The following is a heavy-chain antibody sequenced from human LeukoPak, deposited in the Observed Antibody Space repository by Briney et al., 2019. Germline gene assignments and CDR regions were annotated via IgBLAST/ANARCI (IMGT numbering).Heavy chain of an antibody. D-gene: IGHD1-26*01. CDR1: GYSISSGYY. CDR2: IYYSGST. CDR3: ARQMAVGATTVWFDP. Sequence: SETLSLTCGVSGYSISSGYYWGWIRQPPGKGLEWIGSIYYSGSTYYNPSLKSRVTISVDTSKNQFSLKLSSVTAADTAVYYCARQMAVGATTVWFDPWGQGTLVTVSS. V-gene: IGHV4-38-2*01. J-gene: IGHJ5*02.